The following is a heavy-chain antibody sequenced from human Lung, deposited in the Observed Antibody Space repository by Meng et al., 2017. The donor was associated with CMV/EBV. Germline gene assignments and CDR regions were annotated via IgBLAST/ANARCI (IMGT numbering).Heavy chain of an antibody. CDR1: GFTFSNYW. V-gene: IGHV3-7*01. CDR2: IKEDGSEK. Sequence: GGXLRLXCAASGFTFSNYWMTWLRPAPGRGLELVAHIKEDGSEKYFVGSVKGRFTISRDNAKNSLYLQMNGLRAEDTAVYYCARDPFIKAFDIWGQGTMVTVSS. J-gene: IGHJ3*02. CDR3: ARDPFIKAFDI.